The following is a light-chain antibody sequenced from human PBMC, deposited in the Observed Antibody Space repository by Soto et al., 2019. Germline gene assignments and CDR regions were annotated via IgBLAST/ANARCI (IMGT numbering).Light chain of an antibody. CDR3: QQLNTFPPFFT. CDR2: GAS. V-gene: IGKV1-9*01. J-gene: IGKJ3*01. Sequence: DIQLTHSPSFLSASVGDRVTITCRASQDIRSYLAWYQQRPGKAPELLIYGASTLRPGGASRFSGSGSGTEFTLTISSLQPEDFATYFCQQLNTFPPFFTFGPGTKVDIK. CDR1: QDIRSY.